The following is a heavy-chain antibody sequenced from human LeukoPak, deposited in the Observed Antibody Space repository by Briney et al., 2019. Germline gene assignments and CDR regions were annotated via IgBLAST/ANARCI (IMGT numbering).Heavy chain of an antibody. J-gene: IGHJ5*02. V-gene: IGHV4-30-4*08. CDR2: IYYSGST. D-gene: IGHD3-3*01. Sequence: SQTLSLTCTVSGGSLSSGDYYWSWIRQPPGKGLEWIGYIYYSGSTYYNPSLKSRVTISVDTSKNQFSLKLSSMTAADTAVYYCASTTIFGVVTDDNWFDPWGQGTLVTVSS. CDR1: GGSLSSGDYY. CDR3: ASTTIFGVVTDDNWFDP.